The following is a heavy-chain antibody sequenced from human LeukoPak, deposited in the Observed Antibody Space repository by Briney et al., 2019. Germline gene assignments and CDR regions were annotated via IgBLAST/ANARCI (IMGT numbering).Heavy chain of an antibody. V-gene: IGHV4-34*01. CDR2: INHSGST. D-gene: IGHD5-12*01. Sequence: SETLSLTCAVYGGSFSGYYWSWICQPPGKGLEWIGEINHSGSTNYNPSLKSRVTISVDTSKNQFSLKLSSVTAADTAVYYCARARSDIGAFDIWGQGTMVTVSS. J-gene: IGHJ3*02. CDR1: GGSFSGYY. CDR3: ARARSDIGAFDI.